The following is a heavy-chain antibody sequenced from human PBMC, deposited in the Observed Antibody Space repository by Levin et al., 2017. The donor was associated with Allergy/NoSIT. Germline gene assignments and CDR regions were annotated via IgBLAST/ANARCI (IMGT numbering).Heavy chain of an antibody. D-gene: IGHD2-2*01. J-gene: IGHJ5*02. V-gene: IGHV4-4*02. CDR2: IYHSGST. Sequence: SETLSLTCAVSGGSISSSNWWSWVRQPPGKGLEWIGEIYHSGSTNYNPSLKSRVTISVDKSKNQFSLKLSSVTAADTAVYYCAEREYCSSTSCRGWFDPWGQGTLVTVSS. CDR3: AEREYCSSTSCRGWFDP. CDR1: GGSISSSNW.